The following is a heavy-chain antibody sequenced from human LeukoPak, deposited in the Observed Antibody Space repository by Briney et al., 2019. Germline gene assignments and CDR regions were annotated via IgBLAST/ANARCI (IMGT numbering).Heavy chain of an antibody. D-gene: IGHD3-22*01. CDR2: IYTSGST. CDR1: GGSISSGSYY. J-gene: IGHJ4*02. V-gene: IGHV4-61*02. CDR3: ARERNYYDSSGYYTQIFDY. Sequence: SETLSLTCTVSGGSISSGSYYWSWIRQPAGKGLEWIGRIYTSGSTYYNPSLKSRVTISVDTSKNQFSLKLSSVSAADTAVYYCARERNYYDSSGYYTQIFDYWGQGTLVTVSS.